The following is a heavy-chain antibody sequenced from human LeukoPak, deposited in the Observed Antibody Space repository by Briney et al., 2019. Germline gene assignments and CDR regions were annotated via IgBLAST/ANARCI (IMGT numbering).Heavy chain of an antibody. Sequence: KPSETLSLTCTVSGGSISSYYWSWIRQPAGKGLEWIGRIYTSGSTNYNPSLKSRVTISVDTSKNQFSLKLSSVTAADTAVYYCARRRIAAAGTEFDYWGQGTLVTVSS. V-gene: IGHV4-4*07. D-gene: IGHD6-13*01. CDR2: IYTSGST. J-gene: IGHJ4*02. CDR1: GGSISSYY. CDR3: ARRRIAAAGTEFDY.